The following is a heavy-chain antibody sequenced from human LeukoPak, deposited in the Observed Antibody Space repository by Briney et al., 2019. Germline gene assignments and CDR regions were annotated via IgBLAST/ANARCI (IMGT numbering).Heavy chain of an antibody. CDR2: ISGSGGRT. J-gene: IGHJ4*02. V-gene: IGHV3-23*01. CDR1: GFTFSSYA. D-gene: IGHD3-10*01. CDR3: AKNYDSGSYYKVGIDY. Sequence: GGSLRLSCAASGFTFSSYAMSWVRQAPGKGLEWVSTISGSGGRTYHADSVKGRFTISRDNSKNTLYLQMNSLRAEDTAVYYCAKNYDSGSYYKVGIDYWGRGTLVTVSS.